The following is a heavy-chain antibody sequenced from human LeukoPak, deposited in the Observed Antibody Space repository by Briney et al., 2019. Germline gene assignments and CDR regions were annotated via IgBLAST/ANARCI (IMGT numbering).Heavy chain of an antibody. CDR2: ISSSSSYI. CDR3: ARGSLLGFGELSELFDP. D-gene: IGHD3-10*01. V-gene: IGHV3-21*01. J-gene: IGHJ5*02. CDR1: GFTFSSYS. Sequence: GSLRLSCAASGFTFSSYSMNWVRQAPGKGLEWVSSISSSSSYIYYADSVKGRFTISRVNAKNSLYLQMNSLRAEDTAVYYCARGSLLGFGELSELFDPWGQGTLVTVSS.